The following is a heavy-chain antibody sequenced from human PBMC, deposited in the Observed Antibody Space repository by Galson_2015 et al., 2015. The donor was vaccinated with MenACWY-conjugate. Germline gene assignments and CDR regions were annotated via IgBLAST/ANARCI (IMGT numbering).Heavy chain of an antibody. CDR1: GYTFTSYG. V-gene: IGHV1-18*01. Sequence: QSGAEVKKPGASVTVSCTASGYTFTSYGISWVRQAPGQGLEWMGWISAYNGNTNYAQKLQGRVTMTTDTSTSTAYMELRSLRSDDTAVYYCARDRGGYYGSGRPTTPDYWGQGTLVTVSS. J-gene: IGHJ4*02. CDR2: ISAYNGNT. CDR3: ARDRGGYYGSGRPTTPDY. D-gene: IGHD3-10*01.